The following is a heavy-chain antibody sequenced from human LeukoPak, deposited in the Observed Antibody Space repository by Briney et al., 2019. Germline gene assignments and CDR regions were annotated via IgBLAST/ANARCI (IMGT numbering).Heavy chain of an antibody. D-gene: IGHD5-12*01. CDR1: GGSISSSSYY. J-gene: IGHJ4*02. CDR3: ARRTIYSGSARV. Sequence: SETLSLTCTVSGGSISSSSYYWGWIRQPPGKGLEWVGSIYYSGSTYYNPSFKSRVTISVDTPKNQFSLKLSSVTAADTAVYYCARRTIYSGSARVWGQGTLVTVSS. V-gene: IGHV4-39*01. CDR2: IYYSGST.